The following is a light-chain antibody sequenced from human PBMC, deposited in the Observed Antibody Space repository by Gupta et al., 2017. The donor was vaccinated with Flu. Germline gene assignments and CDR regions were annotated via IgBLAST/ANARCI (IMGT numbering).Light chain of an antibody. Sequence: QSVRYASLEDRVTITCRASQGIRSYLGCYQQKPGKAPKLLIYAASNLQSGVPSRFSGSGSGTQYTLTISSLQAEDVASYYCQQVSSYRYTFGQGTKMEI. CDR1: QGIRSY. V-gene: IGKV1-9*01. J-gene: IGKJ2*01. CDR3: QQVSSYRYT. CDR2: AAS.